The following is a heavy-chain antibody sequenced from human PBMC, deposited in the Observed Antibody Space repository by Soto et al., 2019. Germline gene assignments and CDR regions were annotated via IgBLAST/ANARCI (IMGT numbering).Heavy chain of an antibody. CDR3: AAVRNIAPRPLGS. CDR1: GGSISSSTW. CDR2: IHHSGST. Sequence: KTSETLSLTCAVSGGSISSSTWWTWVRQPPGKGLEWIGEIHHSGSTNYNPSLKSRVTISIDKSKNQFSLNLSSATAADTAVYSCAAVRNIAPRPLGSWGQGTLVTVSS. V-gene: IGHV4-4*02. D-gene: IGHD6-6*01. J-gene: IGHJ4*02.